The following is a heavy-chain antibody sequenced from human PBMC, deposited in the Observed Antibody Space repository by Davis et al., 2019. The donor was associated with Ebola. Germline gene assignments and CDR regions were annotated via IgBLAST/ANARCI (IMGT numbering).Heavy chain of an antibody. J-gene: IGHJ6*02. CDR3: ARDAYSSSSRYYYYYGMDV. Sequence: GESLKISCAASGFTFSSYWMSWVRQAPGKGLEWVANIKQDGSEKYYVDSVKGRFTISRDNAKNSLYLQMNSLRAEDTAVYYCARDAYSSSSRYYYYYGMDVWGQGTTVTVSS. D-gene: IGHD6-6*01. V-gene: IGHV3-7*01. CDR2: IKQDGSEK. CDR1: GFTFSSYW.